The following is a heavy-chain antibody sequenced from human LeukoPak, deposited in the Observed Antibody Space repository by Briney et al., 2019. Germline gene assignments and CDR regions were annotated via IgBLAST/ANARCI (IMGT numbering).Heavy chain of an antibody. CDR1: GGSISSGGYY. CDR2: IYYSGST. D-gene: IGHD3-22*01. CDR3: ARDPLRDYDSSGSFDY. V-gene: IGHV4-31*03. J-gene: IGHJ4*02. Sequence: PSQTLPLTCTVSGGSISSGGYYWSWIRQHPGKGLEWIGYIYYSGSTYYNPSLKSRVTIPVDTSKNQFSLKLSSVTAADTAVYYCARDPLRDYDSSGSFDYWGQGTLVTVSS.